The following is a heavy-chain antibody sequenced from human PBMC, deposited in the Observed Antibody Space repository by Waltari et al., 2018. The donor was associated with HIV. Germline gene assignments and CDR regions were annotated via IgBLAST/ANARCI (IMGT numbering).Heavy chain of an antibody. Sequence: QVQPVQSGAEVKKPGSSVKVSCKASGGTFSNSAINWVRQAPGQGLEWMGGIIPIFGSPNYAQEFQGRVTITADESTSTVYMKLSSLRSEDTAVYYCASASRDTAMGAFDIWGQGTMVTVSS. V-gene: IGHV1-69*01. CDR1: GGTFSNSA. CDR2: IIPIFGSP. CDR3: ASASRDTAMGAFDI. J-gene: IGHJ3*02. D-gene: IGHD5-18*01.